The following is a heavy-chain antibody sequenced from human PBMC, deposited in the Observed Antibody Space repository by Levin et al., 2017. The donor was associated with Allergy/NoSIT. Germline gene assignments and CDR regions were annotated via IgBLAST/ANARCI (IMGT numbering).Heavy chain of an antibody. CDR1: GGSISSYY. D-gene: IGHD6-13*01. J-gene: IGHJ3*02. CDR3: ASGLLYSSSWYAPTENAFDI. V-gene: IGHV4-59*01. CDR2: IYYSGST. Sequence: ASETLSLTCTVSGGSISSYYWSWIRQPPGKGLEWIGYIYYSGSTNYNPSLKSRVTISVDTSKNQFSLKLSSVTAADTAVYYCASGLLYSSSWYAPTENAFDIWGQGTMVTVSS.